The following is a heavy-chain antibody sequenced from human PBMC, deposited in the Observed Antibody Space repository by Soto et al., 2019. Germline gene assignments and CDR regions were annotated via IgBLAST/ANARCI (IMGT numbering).Heavy chain of an antibody. D-gene: IGHD6-19*01. J-gene: IGHJ4*02. V-gene: IGHV4-31*11. CDR1: GGSITRGGYF. CDR3: ARGWLPYFDS. CDR2: MHHRGSS. Sequence: QVLLQDSGPGLVKSSQTLSLTCGGSGGSITRGGYFRGWVRQLPGKGLEWIGYMHHRGSSHYNPSLKSRLTISLDTSKNLFSLKLDSATAADTAVYYCARGWLPYFDSWGQGTLVTVSS.